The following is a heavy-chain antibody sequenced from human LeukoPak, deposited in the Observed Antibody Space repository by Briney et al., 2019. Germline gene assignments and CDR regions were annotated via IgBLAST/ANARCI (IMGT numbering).Heavy chain of an antibody. J-gene: IGHJ2*01. Sequence: ASVKVSCKASGYTFSDYYIHWVGQAPGQGPEWMGWINLNTGGTNYPQKFDGRFSMNRGTSINTAFMELSGLTFDDTAVYYCGSVRGILSYFDLWGRGTLVTVSS. V-gene: IGHV1-2*02. D-gene: IGHD3-16*01. CDR2: INLNTGGT. CDR3: GSVRGILSYFDL. CDR1: GYTFSDYY.